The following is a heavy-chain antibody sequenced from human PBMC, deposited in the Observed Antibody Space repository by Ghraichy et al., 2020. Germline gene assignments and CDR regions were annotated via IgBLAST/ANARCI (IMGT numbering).Heavy chain of an antibody. V-gene: IGHV1-2*06. CDR1: GYTFTGYY. CDR2: INPNSGGT. CDR3: ARVPIYSFLSGYDRCFDY. J-gene: IGHJ4*02. D-gene: IGHD5-12*01. Sequence: ASVKVSCKASGYTFTGYYMHWVRQAPGQGLEWMGRINPNSGGTNYAQKFQGRVTMTRDTSISTAYMELSRLRSDDTAVYYCARVPIYSFLSGYDRCFDYWGQGTLVTVSS.